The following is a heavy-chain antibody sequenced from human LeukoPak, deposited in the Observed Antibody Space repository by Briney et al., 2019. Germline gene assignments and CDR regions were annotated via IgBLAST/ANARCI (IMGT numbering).Heavy chain of an antibody. CDR3: AKDWWVVVVPAAMQAY. CDR2: LRSDGSNK. J-gene: IGHJ4*02. V-gene: IGHV3-30*02. D-gene: IGHD2-2*01. Sequence: GGSLRLSCAASGFTFRSYGMHWVRQAPGKGLEWVAFLRSDGSNKYNADSVKGRFTISRDNSKDTLYLQMNSLRAEDTAVYYCAKDWWVVVVPAAMQAYWGQGTLVTVSS. CDR1: GFTFRSYG.